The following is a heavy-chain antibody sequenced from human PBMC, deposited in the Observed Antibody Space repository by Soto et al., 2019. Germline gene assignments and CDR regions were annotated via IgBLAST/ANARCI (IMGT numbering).Heavy chain of an antibody. D-gene: IGHD3-3*01. J-gene: IGHJ4*02. V-gene: IGHV3-21*04. CDR1: GFTFSTYS. CDR3: AKGGAYYDFCSGNYIGYY. Sequence: GGSLRLSCAASGFTFSTYSMNWVRQAPGKGLEWVSSISSSSYIYYADSVKGRFTISRDNAKNSLYLQMNSLRAEDTAVYYCAKGGAYYDFCSGNYIGYYWGQGTLVTVSS. CDR2: ISSSSYI.